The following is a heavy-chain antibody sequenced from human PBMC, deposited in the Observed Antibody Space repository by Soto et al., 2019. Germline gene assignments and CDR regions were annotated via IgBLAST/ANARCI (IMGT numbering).Heavy chain of an antibody. D-gene: IGHD3-10*01. Sequence: PSETLSLTCTVSGGSISSGGYYWSWIRQHPGKGLEWIGYIYYSGSTYYNPSLKSRVTISVDTSKNQFSLKLSSVTAADTAVYYCARNYGSNYYYGMDVWGQGTTVTVSS. J-gene: IGHJ6*02. V-gene: IGHV4-31*03. CDR2: IYYSGST. CDR1: GGSISSGGYY. CDR3: ARNYGSNYYYGMDV.